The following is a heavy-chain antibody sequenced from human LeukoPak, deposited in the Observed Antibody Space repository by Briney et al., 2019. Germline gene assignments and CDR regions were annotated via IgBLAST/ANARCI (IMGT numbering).Heavy chain of an antibody. CDR1: GFSFSNYG. Sequence: GSLSLSCAASGFSFSNYGMHWVRQAPGKGLEWVAVIRYDGSNKYYGDSVKGRLTISRDNSKSTLYLQMNSLRADDTAVYYCARGTPVYYLDNSRPFDYWGQGTLVTVSS. CDR3: ARGTPVYYLDNSRPFDY. CDR2: IRYDGSNK. V-gene: IGHV3-33*01. D-gene: IGHD3-22*01. J-gene: IGHJ4*02.